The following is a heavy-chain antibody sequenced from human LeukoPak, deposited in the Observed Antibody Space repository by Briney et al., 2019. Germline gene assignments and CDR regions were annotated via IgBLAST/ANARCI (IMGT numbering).Heavy chain of an antibody. D-gene: IGHD5-24*01. J-gene: IGHJ4*02. CDR3: ARDQLDH. V-gene: IGHV3-53*01. CDR1: GLDVSSTY. CDR2: VFVGGDT. Sequence: PGGSLRLSCASSGLDVSSTYMSWVRQAPGKGLEWVSTVFVGGDTYYAASVKGRFTLSKDSSRNSMFLQMHGLRPEDTAVYYCARDQLDHWGQGTLVAVSP.